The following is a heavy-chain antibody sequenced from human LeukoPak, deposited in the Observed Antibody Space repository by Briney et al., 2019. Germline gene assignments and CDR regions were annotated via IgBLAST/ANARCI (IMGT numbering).Heavy chain of an antibody. V-gene: IGHV3-74*01. CDR1: GFTFSRYW. CDR3: ARAPSEVGGYYPEYFRH. D-gene: IGHD3-22*01. CDR2: IKSDGKT. J-gene: IGHJ1*01. Sequence: GGSLRLSCEASGFTFSRYWMHWVRQAPGKGLVWVSRIKSDGKTNYADSVKGRFTISRDNAKNTVSLQVDSLRAEDTGVYYCARAPSEVGGYYPEYFRHWGQGTLVTVSS.